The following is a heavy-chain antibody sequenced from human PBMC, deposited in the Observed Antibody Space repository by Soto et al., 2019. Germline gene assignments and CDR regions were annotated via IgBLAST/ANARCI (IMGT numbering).Heavy chain of an antibody. CDR2: ISYDGSNK. CDR3: ARDKDDYYYYYGMDV. J-gene: IGHJ6*02. V-gene: IGHV3-30-3*01. CDR1: GFTFSSYA. Sequence: QVQLVESGGGVVQPGRSLRLSCAASGFTFSSYAMHWVRQAPGKGLEWVAVISYDGSNKYYADSVKGRFTISRDNSKNTLYLQMNSLRDEDKAVYYCARDKDDYYYYYGMDVWGQGTTVTVSS.